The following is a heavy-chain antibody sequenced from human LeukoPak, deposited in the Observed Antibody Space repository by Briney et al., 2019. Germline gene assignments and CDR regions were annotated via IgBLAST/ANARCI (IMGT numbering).Heavy chain of an antibody. CDR2: IYSGGST. D-gene: IGHD3-22*01. J-gene: IGHJ4*02. Sequence: PGGSLRLSCAASGFTVSSNYMSWVRQAPGKGLEWVSVIYSGGSTYYADSVKGRFTISSDNSKNTLYLQMNSLRAEDTAVYYCARERASSGYDYWGQGTLVTVSS. CDR1: GFTVSSNY. CDR3: ARERASSGYDY. V-gene: IGHV3-53*01.